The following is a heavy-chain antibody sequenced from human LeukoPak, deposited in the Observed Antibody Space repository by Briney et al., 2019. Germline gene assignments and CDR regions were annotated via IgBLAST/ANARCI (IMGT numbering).Heavy chain of an antibody. V-gene: IGHV4-39*01. CDR3: ASGRSLEWLSIGY. CDR2: IYYSGST. Sequence: SETLSLTCTVSGGSIISSSYYWGWIRQPPGKGLEWIGSIYYSGSTYYNPSLKSRVTISVDTSKNQFSLKLSSVTAADTAVYYCASGRSLEWLSIGYWGQGTLVTVSS. CDR1: GGSIISSSYY. D-gene: IGHD3-3*01. J-gene: IGHJ4*02.